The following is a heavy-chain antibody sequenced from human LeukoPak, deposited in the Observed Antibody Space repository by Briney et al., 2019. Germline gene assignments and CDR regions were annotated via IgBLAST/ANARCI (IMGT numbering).Heavy chain of an antibody. CDR3: ARDSFSGYYYYGMDV. CDR2: INHDGST. Sequence: SETLSLTCAVYDGPLSGYYWGWIRQPPGKGLEWIGEINHDGSTNYSPSLKSRVTISVDTSKNQFSLKLSSVTAADTAVYYCARDSFSGYYYYGMDVWGQGTTVTVSS. J-gene: IGHJ6*02. CDR1: DGPLSGYY. V-gene: IGHV4-34*01. D-gene: IGHD1-26*01.